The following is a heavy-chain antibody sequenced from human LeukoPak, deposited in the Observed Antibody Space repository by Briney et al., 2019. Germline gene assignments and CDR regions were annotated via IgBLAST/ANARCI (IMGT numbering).Heavy chain of an antibody. CDR1: AFTVSSNY. D-gene: IGHD1-26*01. CDR3: AHLVWEYVGGLDV. V-gene: IGHV3-53*01. J-gene: IGHJ6*02. CDR2: IYTNGNT. Sequence: PGGSLRLSCAASAFTVSSNYMSWVRQAPGKGMEWVSGIYTNGNTRYADSVRGRFTISRDNSKNTLYLQRHSLRVDDTAVYYCAHLVWEYVGGLDVWGQGTTVTVSS.